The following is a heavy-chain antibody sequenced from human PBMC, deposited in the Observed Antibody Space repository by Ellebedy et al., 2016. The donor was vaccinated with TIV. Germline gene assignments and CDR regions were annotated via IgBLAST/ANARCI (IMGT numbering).Heavy chain of an antibody. CDR3: ARNSGWSIDY. D-gene: IGHD6-19*01. V-gene: IGHV3-7*03. CDR1: GFAFSSYW. Sequence: GGSLRLSCAASGFAFSSYWMSWVRQAPGTGLEWVANLKPDGTEDYYVGSMKGRLTVSRDNAKSSLYLHLSSLGAEDTAVYYCARNSGWSIDYWGLGTLVTVSS. J-gene: IGHJ4*02. CDR2: LKPDGTED.